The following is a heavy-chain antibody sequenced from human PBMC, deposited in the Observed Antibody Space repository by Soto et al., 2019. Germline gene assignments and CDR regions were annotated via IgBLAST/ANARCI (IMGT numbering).Heavy chain of an antibody. J-gene: IGHJ6*02. D-gene: IGHD6-6*01. CDR2: IKSKTDGGTP. Sequence: PRGSLRLSCAASGFTFSNAWMSWVRQAPGKGLEWVGRIKSKTDGGTPDYAAPVKGRFTISRDHSKNTLYLQMNSLKTEDTAVYYCPTEVAARPHYYYGMDVWGQGTTVTVSS. V-gene: IGHV3-15*01. CDR3: PTEVAARPHYYYGMDV. CDR1: GFTFSNAW.